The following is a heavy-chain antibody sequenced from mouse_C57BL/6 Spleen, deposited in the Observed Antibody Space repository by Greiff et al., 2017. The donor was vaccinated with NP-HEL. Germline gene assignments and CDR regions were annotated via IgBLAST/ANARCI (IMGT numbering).Heavy chain of an antibody. D-gene: IGHD1-1*01. V-gene: IGHV3-6*01. CDR2: ISYDGSN. J-gene: IGHJ2*01. CDR3: ARTYYGSPFDY. CDR1: GYSITSGYY. Sequence: EVQLQESGPGLVKPSQSLSLTCSVTGYSITSGYYWNWIRQFPGNKLEWMGYISYDGSNNYNPSLKNRISITRDTSKNQFFLKLNSVTTEDTATYYCARTYYGSPFDYWSQGTTLTVSS.